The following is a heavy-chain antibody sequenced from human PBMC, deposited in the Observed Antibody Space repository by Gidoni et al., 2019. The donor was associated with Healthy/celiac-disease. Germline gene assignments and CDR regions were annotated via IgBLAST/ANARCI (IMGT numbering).Heavy chain of an antibody. V-gene: IGHV4-34*01. CDR2: INHSGST. J-gene: IGHJ4*02. Sequence: QVQLQQWGAGLLKPSETLSLTCAVYGGSFSGYYWSWIRQPPGKGLEWIGEINHSGSTNYNPSLKSRFTISVDTSKNQFSLKLSSVTAADTAVYYCARAILWWGGALIDYWGQGTLVTVSS. D-gene: IGHD2-21*01. CDR3: ARAILWWGGALIDY. CDR1: GGSFSGYY.